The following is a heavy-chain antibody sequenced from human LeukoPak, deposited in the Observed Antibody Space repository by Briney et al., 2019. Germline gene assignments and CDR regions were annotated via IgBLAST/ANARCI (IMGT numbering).Heavy chain of an antibody. J-gene: IGHJ4*02. Sequence: SETLSLTCTVSGGSISSSGYYWGWIRQPPGKGLEWIGSIYHSGTTYYNPSLKSRVTISGDTSKNRFSLKLSSVTAADTAVYYCARGSRYGVVVVVGPIYYFDYWGQGSLVTVSS. CDR1: GGSISSSGYY. D-gene: IGHD2-15*01. CDR3: ARGSRYGVVVVVGPIYYFDY. V-gene: IGHV4-39*07. CDR2: IYHSGTT.